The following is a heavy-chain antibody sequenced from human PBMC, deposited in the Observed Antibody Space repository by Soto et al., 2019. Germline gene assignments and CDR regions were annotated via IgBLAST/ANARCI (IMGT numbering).Heavy chain of an antibody. CDR1: GGTFSSFT. CDR2: FIPIYGTA. J-gene: IGHJ6*02. CDR3: AKDRRADWESYSYYAMDV. V-gene: IGHV1-69*01. D-gene: IGHD1-26*01. Sequence: QVQLVQSGAEVKKPGSSVKVSCKASGGTFSSFTISWVRQAPGQGLEWMGGFIPIYGTANYAQKFQGRVTITAEASTRTAYMELSLLRSEDTAVYYCAKDRRADWESYSYYAMDVWGQGPTVTVSS.